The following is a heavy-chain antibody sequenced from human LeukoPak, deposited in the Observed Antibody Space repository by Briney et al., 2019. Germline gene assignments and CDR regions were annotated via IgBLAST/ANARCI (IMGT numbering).Heavy chain of an antibody. CDR2: ISYDGSNK. D-gene: IGHD2-2*02. V-gene: IGHV3-30-3*01. J-gene: IGHJ4*02. CDR3: ARVRGYCSSTSCYSDY. Sequence: PGGSLRLSCAASGFTFSSYAMHWVRQAPGKGLEWVAVISYDGSNKYYADSVKGRFTISRDNSKNTLYLQMNSLRAEDTAVYYCARVRGYCSSTSCYSDYWGQGTLVTVSP. CDR1: GFTFSSYA.